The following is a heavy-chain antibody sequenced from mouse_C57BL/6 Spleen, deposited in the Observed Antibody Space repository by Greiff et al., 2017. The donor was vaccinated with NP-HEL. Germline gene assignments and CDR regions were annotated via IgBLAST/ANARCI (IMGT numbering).Heavy chain of an antibody. CDR2: ISDGGSYT. J-gene: IGHJ3*01. CDR3: AREEDDGYPSFAY. V-gene: IGHV5-4*01. Sequence: EVQRVESGGGLVKPGGSLKLSCAASGFTFSSYAMSWVRQTPEKRLEWVATISDGGSYTYYPDNVKGRFTISRDNAKNNLYLQMSHLKSEDTARYYCAREEDDGYPSFAYWGQGTLVTVSA. CDR1: GFTFSSYA. D-gene: IGHD2-3*01.